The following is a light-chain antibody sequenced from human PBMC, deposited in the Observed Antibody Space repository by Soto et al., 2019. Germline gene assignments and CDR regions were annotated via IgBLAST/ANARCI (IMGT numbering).Light chain of an antibody. CDR1: QSVGSH. V-gene: IGKV3-15*01. CDR3: QQFSSYPLT. CDR2: EAS. Sequence: VLTQSPATLSVSPGAGATLSCRASQSVGSHLAWYQQKPGQTPRVLIYEASTRATGFPARFSGSGSGTEFTLTISSLQSEDFAVYYCQQFSSYPLTFGGGTKVDI. J-gene: IGKJ4*01.